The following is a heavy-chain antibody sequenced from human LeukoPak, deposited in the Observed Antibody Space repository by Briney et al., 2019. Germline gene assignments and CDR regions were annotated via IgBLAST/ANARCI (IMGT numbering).Heavy chain of an antibody. D-gene: IGHD1-20*01. CDR3: ARPLSGTTDFDY. V-gene: IGHV3-74*01. Sequence: QAGGSLRLSCAVSGFTLSYYWMHWVRQAPGKGLVWVSRINNDGSNTSHADSVKGRFTVSRDNAKKSLYLQMNSLRAEDTAVYYCARPLSGTTDFDYWSQGTLVTVSS. J-gene: IGHJ4*02. CDR1: GFTLSYYW. CDR2: INNDGSNT.